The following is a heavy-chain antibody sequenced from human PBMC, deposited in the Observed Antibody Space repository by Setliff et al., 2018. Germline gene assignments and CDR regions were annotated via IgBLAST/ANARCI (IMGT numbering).Heavy chain of an antibody. CDR3: ARSPSSGAYWNPRPFYSDY. D-gene: IGHD1-26*01. CDR1: GASISSGGYY. J-gene: IGHJ4*02. V-gene: IGHV4-61*09. CDR2: ISPSGST. Sequence: SETLSLTCTVSGASISSGGYYWTWIRQPAGKALEWIGHISPSGSTTYNPSLKSRVTISPDTSKNHFSLKVNSVTAADTSLYYCARSPSSGAYWNPRPFYSDYWGQGTLVTVSS.